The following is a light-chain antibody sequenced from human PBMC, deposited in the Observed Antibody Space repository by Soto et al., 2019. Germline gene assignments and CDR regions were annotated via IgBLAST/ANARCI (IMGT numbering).Light chain of an antibody. CDR3: QESYSSPLWT. J-gene: IGKJ1*01. Sequence: DIAMTQSPSSLSASVGDRVTITCRASQSISTYLHWYQHKPGKAPKLLIYAASSLQSGVPSRFSGSGSGTDFTLTISSLQPEDFATYYCQESYSSPLWTFGQGTKVEIK. V-gene: IGKV1-39*01. CDR1: QSISTY. CDR2: AAS.